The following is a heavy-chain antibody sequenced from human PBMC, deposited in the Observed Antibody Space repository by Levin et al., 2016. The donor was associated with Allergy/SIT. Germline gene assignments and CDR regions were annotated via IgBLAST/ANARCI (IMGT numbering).Heavy chain of an antibody. V-gene: IGHV3-23*01. CDR1: GFTFSSYA. Sequence: GESLKISCAASGFTFSSYAMSWVRQAPGKGLEWVSAISGSGGSTYYADSVKGRFTISRDNSKNTLYLQMNSLRAEDTAVYYCAKHLIIYDILTGYDYWGQGTLVTVSS. D-gene: IGHD3-9*01. J-gene: IGHJ4*02. CDR3: AKHLIIYDILTGYDY. CDR2: ISGSGGST.